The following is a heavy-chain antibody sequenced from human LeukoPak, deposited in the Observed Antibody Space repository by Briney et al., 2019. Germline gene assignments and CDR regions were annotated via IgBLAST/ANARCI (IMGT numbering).Heavy chain of an antibody. CDR3: ATDGPAAMGADYLNGLDV. CDR1: GGTFSSYA. Sequence: SVKVSCKASGGTFSSYAISWVRQAPGQGLEWMGGIIPIFGTANYAQKFQGRVTITTDESTSTAYMELSSLRSEDTAVYYCATDGPAAMGADYLNGLDVWGQGTTVTVSS. V-gene: IGHV1-69*05. J-gene: IGHJ6*02. CDR2: IIPIFGTA. D-gene: IGHD2-2*01.